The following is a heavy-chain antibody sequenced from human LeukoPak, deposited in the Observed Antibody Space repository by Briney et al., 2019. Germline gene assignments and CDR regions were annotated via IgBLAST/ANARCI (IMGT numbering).Heavy chain of an antibody. V-gene: IGHV3-23*01. D-gene: IGHD3-3*01. CDR1: GFTFSSYA. CDR3: AKDFGMLGTESGVFDY. J-gene: IGHJ4*02. Sequence: SGGSLRLSCAASGFTFSSYAMSWVRQAPGKGLEWVSAISGSGGSTYYADSVKGRFTISRDNSKNTLYLQMNSLRAEDTAVYYCAKDFGMLGTESGVFDYWGQGTLVTVSS. CDR2: ISGSGGST.